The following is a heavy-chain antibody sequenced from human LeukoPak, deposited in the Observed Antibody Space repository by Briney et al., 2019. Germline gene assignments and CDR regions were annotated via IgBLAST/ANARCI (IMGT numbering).Heavy chain of an antibody. Sequence: PGGSLRLSCAASGFTFSSYEMNWVRQAPGKGLEWVSYISSSGSTIYYADSVKGRFTISRDNFKNTLYLQMNSLGPEDTAMYYCARDVMAVAGTLGFDCWGQGALVTVSS. D-gene: IGHD6-19*01. CDR3: ARDVMAVAGTLGFDC. CDR2: ISSSGSTI. V-gene: IGHV3-48*03. J-gene: IGHJ4*02. CDR1: GFTFSSYE.